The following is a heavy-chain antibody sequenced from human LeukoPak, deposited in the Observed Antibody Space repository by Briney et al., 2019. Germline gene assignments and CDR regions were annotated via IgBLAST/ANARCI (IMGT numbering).Heavy chain of an antibody. Sequence: SGGSLRLSCAASGCTFSSYARSWVRQAPGKGLGLVSAISGSGGSTYYADSVKGRFTISRDNSKNTLYLQMNSLRAEDTAVYYCARHLHCYVAMDVWGQGTTVTVSS. CDR3: ARHLHCYVAMDV. CDR1: GCTFSSYA. CDR2: ISGSGGST. D-gene: IGHD2-2*01. J-gene: IGHJ6*02. V-gene: IGHV3-23*01.